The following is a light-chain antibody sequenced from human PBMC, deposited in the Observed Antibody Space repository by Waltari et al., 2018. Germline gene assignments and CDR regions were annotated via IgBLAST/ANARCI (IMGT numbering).Light chain of an antibody. Sequence: DIVMTQSPDSLAVSLGERATINCKSSQSVLYNSNNKHYLAWFQQKPGQPPKLLTYRASTRESGVPDPFSGSGSGTDFTLTISSLQAEDVAVYYCQQYYSAPRTFGQGTKVEIK. V-gene: IGKV4-1*01. CDR3: QQYYSAPRT. J-gene: IGKJ1*01. CDR2: RAS. CDR1: QSVLYNSNNKHY.